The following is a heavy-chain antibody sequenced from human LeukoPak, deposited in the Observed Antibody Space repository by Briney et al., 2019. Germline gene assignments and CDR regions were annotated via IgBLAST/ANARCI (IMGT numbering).Heavy chain of an antibody. J-gene: IGHJ5*02. D-gene: IGHD2-15*01. Sequence: PSEALSLTCTVSGGSISSSSYYWGWIRQPPGKGLEWLGSIYYSGSTYYNPSLKSRVTISVAKSKNQFSLKLTSVTAADTAVYYCARIPVGSRSRLDPWGQGTLVTVSS. CDR1: GGSISSSSYY. CDR2: IYYSGST. V-gene: IGHV4-39*07. CDR3: ARIPVGSRSRLDP.